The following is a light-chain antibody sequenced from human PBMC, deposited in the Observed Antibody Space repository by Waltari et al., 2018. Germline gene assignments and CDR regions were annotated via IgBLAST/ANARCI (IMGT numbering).Light chain of an antibody. CDR2: GNK. CDR3: QSYDSSLSSYV. V-gene: IGLV1-40*01. J-gene: IGLJ1*01. Sequence: QSVLTQAPSVSGPPGQRVPISCTRSRPNIGAGYDVHWYQQLPGTAPKLLIYGNKHRSAGVPDRFSGSKSGTAASLAITGLQAEDEADYYCQSYDSSLSSYVFGTGTKVTVL. CDR1: RPNIGAGYD.